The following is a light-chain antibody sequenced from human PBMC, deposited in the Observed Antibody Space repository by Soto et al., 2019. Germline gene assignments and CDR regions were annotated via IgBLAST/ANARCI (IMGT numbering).Light chain of an antibody. V-gene: IGLV2-18*02. CDR2: EVS. Sequence: VLTQPPSVSGSTGQSVAISCTGTSSDVGSFNRVSWYQQPPGTAPKLLIYEVSNRPSGVPDRFSGSKSGNTASLTISGLQAEDEADYYCNSYTSSSTYVFGTGTKSPS. CDR3: NSYTSSSTYV. J-gene: IGLJ1*01. CDR1: SSDVGSFNR.